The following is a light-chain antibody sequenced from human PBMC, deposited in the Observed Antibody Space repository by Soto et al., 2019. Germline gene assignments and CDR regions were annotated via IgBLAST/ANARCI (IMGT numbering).Light chain of an antibody. J-gene: IGKJ1*01. Sequence: EIVLTPSPGTLSLSPGERATLSCRASQSVSNNYLAWYQQKPGQAPRLLIYAASTRSTGVPARFSGSGSGTEFTLTISNLQSEDVATYYCQQYENWPWTFGQGTKVDIK. CDR1: QSVSNN. CDR2: AAS. CDR3: QQYENWPWT. V-gene: IGKV3-15*01.